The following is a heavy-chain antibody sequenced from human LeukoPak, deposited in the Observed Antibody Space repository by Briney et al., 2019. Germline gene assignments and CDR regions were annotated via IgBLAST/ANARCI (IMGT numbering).Heavy chain of an antibody. Sequence: PSETLSLTGAVYGGSFSGYYWSWIRQPPGKGLEWIGEISHSGSTNYNPSLKSRVTISVDTSKNPFSLKLSSVTAADTAVYYCARGRRGYSYDYWGQGTLVTVSS. V-gene: IGHV4-34*01. CDR2: ISHSGST. D-gene: IGHD5-18*01. J-gene: IGHJ4*02. CDR3: ARGRRGYSYDY. CDR1: GGSFSGYY.